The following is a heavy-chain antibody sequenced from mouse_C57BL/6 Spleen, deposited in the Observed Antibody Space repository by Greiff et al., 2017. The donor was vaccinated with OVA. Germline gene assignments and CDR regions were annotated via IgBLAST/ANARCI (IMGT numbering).Heavy chain of an antibody. J-gene: IGHJ4*01. V-gene: IGHV2-2*01. Sequence: VQRVESGPGLVQPSQCLSITCTVSGFSLTSYGVHWVRQSPGKGLEWLGVIWSGGSTDYNAALISRLSISKDNSKSQVFFKMSSLQADDTAIYYCARHHERDAMDYWGQGTSVTVSS. CDR2: IWSGGST. CDR1: GFSLTSYG. CDR3: ARHHERDAMDY.